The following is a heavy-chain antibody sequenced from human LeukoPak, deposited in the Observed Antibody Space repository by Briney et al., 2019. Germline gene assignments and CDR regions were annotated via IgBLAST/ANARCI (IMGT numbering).Heavy chain of an antibody. Sequence: ASVTVSCKASGGTFSSYAISWVRQAPGQGLEWMGGIIPIFGTANYAQKFQGRVTITTDESTSTAYMELSSLRSEDTAVYYCARESGAAAGHYYYYMDVWGKGTTVTVSS. J-gene: IGHJ6*03. CDR3: ARESGAAAGHYYYYMDV. CDR1: GGTFSSYA. V-gene: IGHV1-69*05. CDR2: IIPIFGTA. D-gene: IGHD6-13*01.